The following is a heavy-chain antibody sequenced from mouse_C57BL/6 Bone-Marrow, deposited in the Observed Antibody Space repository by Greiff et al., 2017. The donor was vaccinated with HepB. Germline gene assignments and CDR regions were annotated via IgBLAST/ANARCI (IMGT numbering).Heavy chain of an antibody. D-gene: IGHD2-4*01. Sequence: QVQLQESGAELVRPGSSVKLSCKASGYTFTSYWMDWVKQRPGQGLEWIGNIYPTDSETHYNQKFKDKATLTVDKSSSTAYMQLSSLTSEDSAVYYCARDDYVAFAYWGQGTLVTVS. CDR1: GYTFTSYW. J-gene: IGHJ3*01. CDR3: ARDDYVAFAY. V-gene: IGHV1-61*01. CDR2: IYPTDSET.